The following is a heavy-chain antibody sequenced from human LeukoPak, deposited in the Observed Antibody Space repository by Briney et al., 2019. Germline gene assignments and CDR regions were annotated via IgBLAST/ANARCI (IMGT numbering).Heavy chain of an antibody. V-gene: IGHV3-23*01. CDR1: RHTFSNYA. Sequence: PGGSLRLSCAASRHTFSNYAMSWVRQAPGKGLEWVSSISGSVDNTYYADSVKGRFSISRDNSKNTLFLQMNSLRAEDTALYYCAKVMYSGSYYYFPYWGQGILVTVSS. J-gene: IGHJ4*02. D-gene: IGHD3-22*01. CDR2: ISGSVDNT. CDR3: AKVMYSGSYYYFPY.